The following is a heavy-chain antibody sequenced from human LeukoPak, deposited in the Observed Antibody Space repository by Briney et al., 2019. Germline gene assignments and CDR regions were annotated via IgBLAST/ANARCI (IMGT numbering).Heavy chain of an antibody. J-gene: IGHJ6*04. CDR2: INHSGST. D-gene: IGHD2-2*01. CDR3: ARYCSSTSCFQSGGHYYGMDV. Sequence: PSPTLSLTCAVSGGSISSGGYSWSWIRQPPGKGLEWIGYINHSGSTYYNPSLKSRVTISVDRSKNQFSLKLSSVTAADTAAYYCARYCSSTSCFQSGGHYYGMDVWGKGTTVTVSS. CDR1: GGSISSGGYS. V-gene: IGHV4-30-2*01.